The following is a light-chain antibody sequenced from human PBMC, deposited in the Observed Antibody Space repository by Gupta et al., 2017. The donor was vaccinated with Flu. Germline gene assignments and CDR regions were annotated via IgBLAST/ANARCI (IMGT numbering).Light chain of an antibody. V-gene: IGKV4-1*01. CDR1: QSLLYNSNDKNY. CDR3: QQYYNTPLT. CDR2: WAS. Sequence: NCKSSQSLLYNSNDKNYLAWYQQRPGQPPRLLIYWASNRESGVSDRFSGSGSATDFTLTISSLQAEDVAVYFCQQYYNTPLTFGGGTKVEIK. J-gene: IGKJ4*01.